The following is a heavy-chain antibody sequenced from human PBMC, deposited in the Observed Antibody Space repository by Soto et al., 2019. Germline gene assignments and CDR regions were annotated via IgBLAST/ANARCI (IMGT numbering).Heavy chain of an antibody. CDR3: ARGGGGRWYSGDY. D-gene: IGHD6-13*01. V-gene: IGHV1-8*01. J-gene: IGHJ4*02. Sequence: QVPLVQSGAEVKKPGASVKVSCKASGYTFTNYHILWVRQATGQGLEWMGWMHPKTGDTGYAQKFHGRVTMTRDPSIIAAYMELSGLRSEDTAVYYCARGGGGRWYSGDYWGQGTLVTVSS. CDR1: GYTFTNYH. CDR2: MHPKTGDT.